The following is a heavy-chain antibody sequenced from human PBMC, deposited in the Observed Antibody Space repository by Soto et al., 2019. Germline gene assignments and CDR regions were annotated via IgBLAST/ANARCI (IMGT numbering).Heavy chain of an antibody. J-gene: IGHJ5*02. D-gene: IGHD3-16*01. Sequence: LRLSCAASGFTISSYWMHWVRQAPGKGLVWVSRINSDESSTDYADSVKGRFTISRDNAKNTLYLQMNSLRAEDTALYYCARSKATFGKNWFDPWGQGTLVTVSS. V-gene: IGHV3-74*01. CDR1: GFTISSYW. CDR2: INSDESST. CDR3: ARSKATFGKNWFDP.